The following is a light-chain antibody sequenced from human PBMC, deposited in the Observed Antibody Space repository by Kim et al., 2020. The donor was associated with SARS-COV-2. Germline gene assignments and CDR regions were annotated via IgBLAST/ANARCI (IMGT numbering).Light chain of an antibody. Sequence: LSPGERATLSCRASQSVSSSYLAWYQQKPGQAPRLLIYGASSRATGIPDRFSGSGSGTDFTLTISRLEPEDFAVYYCQQYGSSRTFGQGTKVEIK. J-gene: IGKJ1*01. CDR1: QSVSSSY. CDR2: GAS. V-gene: IGKV3-20*01. CDR3: QQYGSSRT.